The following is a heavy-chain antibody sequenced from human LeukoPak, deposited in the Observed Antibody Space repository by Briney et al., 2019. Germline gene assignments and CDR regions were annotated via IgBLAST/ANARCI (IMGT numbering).Heavy chain of an antibody. CDR3: ARGGGFYGSGTTHFDY. D-gene: IGHD3-10*01. CDR2: INHSGST. CDR1: GGSFSGYY. J-gene: IGHJ4*02. Sequence: SETLSLTCAVYGGSFSGYYWSWIRQPPGKGLEWIGEINHSGSTLYNPSLKSRVSITIDKSKNQFSLKLNSVTAADTAFYFCARGGGFYGSGTTHFDYWGQGALVTVSS. V-gene: IGHV4-34*01.